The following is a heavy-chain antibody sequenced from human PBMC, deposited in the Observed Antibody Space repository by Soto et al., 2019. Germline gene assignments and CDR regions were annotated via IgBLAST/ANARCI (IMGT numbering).Heavy chain of an antibody. J-gene: IGHJ3*01. CDR3: ARADRSDFEV. Sequence: EEPLVESGGGLVHLGGSLRLSCAASGFSVSEKHMTWVRQAPGAVLEWVSTIYSTYGRSRTGYADTVEGRFTISRDNAKNTRSLQRTTLRSEDTDVDYCARADRSDFEVWGEGAMVIVSS. CDR1: GFSVSEKH. V-gene: IGHV3-66*01. D-gene: IGHD3-3*01. CDR2: IYSTYGRSRT.